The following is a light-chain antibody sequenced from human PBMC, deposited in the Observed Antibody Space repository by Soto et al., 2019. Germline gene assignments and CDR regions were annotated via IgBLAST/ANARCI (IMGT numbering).Light chain of an antibody. J-gene: IGKJ4*01. CDR2: DAS. CDR3: QQYNSYSP. Sequence: DIQMTQSPSTLSASVGDRVTITCRASQSISSWLAWYQQKPGKAPKLLIYDASSLESGVPSRFSGSGSGTEFPLTISSLQPDDFATYYCQQYNSYSPFGGGTKVEIK. CDR1: QSISSW. V-gene: IGKV1-5*01.